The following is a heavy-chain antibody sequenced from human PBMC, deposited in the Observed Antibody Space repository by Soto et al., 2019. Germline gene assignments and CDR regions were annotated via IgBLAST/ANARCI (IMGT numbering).Heavy chain of an antibody. J-gene: IGHJ6*02. CDR3: ARHRSRSSWAPYYYGMDV. CDR1: GYSFTSYW. Sequence: GESLKISCKGSGYSFTSYWIGWVRQMPGKGLEWMGIIYPGDSDTRYSPSFQGQVTISADKSISTAYLQWSSLKASDTAMYYCARHRSRSSWAPYYYGMDVWGQGTTVTVSS. D-gene: IGHD6-13*01. CDR2: IYPGDSDT. V-gene: IGHV5-51*01.